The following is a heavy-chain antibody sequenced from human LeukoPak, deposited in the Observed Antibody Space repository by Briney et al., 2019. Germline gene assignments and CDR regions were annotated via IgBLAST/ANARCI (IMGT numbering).Heavy chain of an antibody. Sequence: GRSLRLSCAASGFTFSSYAMHWVREAPGKGLEWGAVISYDGSNKYYADSVKGRFTISRDNSKNTLYLQMNSLRAEDTAVYYCARDASIVVVVAALRHWGQGTLVTVSS. D-gene: IGHD2-15*01. CDR3: ARDASIVVVVAALRH. CDR1: GFTFSSYA. J-gene: IGHJ4*02. V-gene: IGHV3-30*01. CDR2: ISYDGSNK.